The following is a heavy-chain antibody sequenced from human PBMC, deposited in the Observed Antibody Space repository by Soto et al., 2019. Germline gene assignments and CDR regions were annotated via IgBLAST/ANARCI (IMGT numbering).Heavy chain of an antibody. CDR2: IYYSGST. CDR1: GGSISRYY. V-gene: IGHV4-59*08. CDR3: ARRYGLSAFDI. Sequence: QVQLQESGPGLVKPSETLSLTCTVSGGSISRYYWSWIRQPPGKGLEWIGDIYYSGSTNYNPSPKSRVTISVDTSKNQFSLKLSSVTAADTAVYFCARRYGLSAFDIWGQGTMVTVSS. J-gene: IGHJ3*02. D-gene: IGHD3-10*01.